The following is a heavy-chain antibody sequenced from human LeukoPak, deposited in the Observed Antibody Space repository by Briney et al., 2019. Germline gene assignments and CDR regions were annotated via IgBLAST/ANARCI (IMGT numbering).Heavy chain of an antibody. CDR2: ISGSGGST. Sequence: GGSLRLSCAASGFTFSSYAMSWVRQAPGKGLEWVSAISGSGGSTYYADSVKGRFTISRDNSKTTLYLQMNSLRAEDTAVYYCAKDLHPSIAAAGHYFDYWGQGTLVTVSS. J-gene: IGHJ4*02. D-gene: IGHD6-13*01. CDR3: AKDLHPSIAAAGHYFDY. V-gene: IGHV3-23*01. CDR1: GFTFSSYA.